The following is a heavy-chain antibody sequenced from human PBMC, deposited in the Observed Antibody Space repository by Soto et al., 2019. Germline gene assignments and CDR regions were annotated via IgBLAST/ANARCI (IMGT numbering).Heavy chain of an antibody. J-gene: IGHJ6*03. V-gene: IGHV4-34*01. CDR3: VRRLTIYYYMDV. CDR2: INHSGGT. Sequence: QVQLQQWGAGPLKPSETLSLTCAVYGGSFSDHSRSWVRQPPGKGLEWIGDINHSGGTNYNPSLKSRVTISVDTSKKQFSLRLHSVTAADTALYYCVRRLTIYYYMDVWDKGTTVTVSS. D-gene: IGHD4-4*01. CDR1: GGSFSDHS.